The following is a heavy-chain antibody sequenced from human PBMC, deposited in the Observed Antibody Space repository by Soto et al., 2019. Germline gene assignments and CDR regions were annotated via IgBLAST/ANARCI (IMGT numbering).Heavy chain of an antibody. CDR2: IYYSGST. J-gene: IGHJ6*02. Sequence: SETLSLTCTVSGGSIISAIYYWVWIRQPPGKGLECIGPIYYSGSTSYNPSLKSRVTISVDTSKNQFSLKLSSVTAADTAVYYCARQLGRYNCNLRSYDYYHLDVWGQGTTGTVSS. D-gene: IGHD1-7*01. CDR3: ARQLGRYNCNLRSYDYYHLDV. CDR1: GGSIISAIYY. V-gene: IGHV4-39*01.